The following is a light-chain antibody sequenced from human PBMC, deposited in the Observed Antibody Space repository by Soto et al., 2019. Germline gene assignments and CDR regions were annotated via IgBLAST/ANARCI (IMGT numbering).Light chain of an antibody. V-gene: IGLV2-14*03. CDR3: SSYTSRSLGV. CDR1: TSDVGGYNY. CDR2: NVS. Sequence: QSALTQPASVSGSPGQSITISCTGTTSDVGGYNYVSWYQHHPGKAPKLMIYNVSNRPSGVSNRFSGSKSGNAASLTISGLQAEDEADYYCSSYTSRSLGVFGTGTQLTVL. J-gene: IGLJ1*01.